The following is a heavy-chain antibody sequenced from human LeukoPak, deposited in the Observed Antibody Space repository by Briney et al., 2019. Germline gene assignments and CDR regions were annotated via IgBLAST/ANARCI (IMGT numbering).Heavy chain of an antibody. J-gene: IGHJ4*02. V-gene: IGHV1-18*01. CDR3: ARRPVLAWLSRPVDY. CDR2: ISAYNGNT. D-gene: IGHD3-3*01. CDR1: GYTFTSYG. Sequence: GASVKVSCKASGYTFTSYGISWVRQAPGQGLEWMGWISAYNGNTNYAQKLQGRVTMTTDTSTSTAYMELRSLRSDDTAVYYCARRPVLAWLSRPVDYWGQGTLVTVSS.